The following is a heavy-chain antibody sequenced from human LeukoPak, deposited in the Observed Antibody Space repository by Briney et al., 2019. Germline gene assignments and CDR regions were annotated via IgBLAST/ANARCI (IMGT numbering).Heavy chain of an antibody. D-gene: IGHD1-1*01. CDR2: ISGSGGST. CDR1: GFTFSSYA. V-gene: IGHV3-23*01. J-gene: IGHJ4*02. CDR3: ARAFSSVNWNAFDY. Sequence: GGSLRLSCAASGFTFSSYAMSWVRQAPGKGLEWVSAISGSGGSTYYADSVKGRFTISRDNAKDTLYLQMNSLRAEDTAVYYCARAFSSVNWNAFDYWGQGTLVTVSS.